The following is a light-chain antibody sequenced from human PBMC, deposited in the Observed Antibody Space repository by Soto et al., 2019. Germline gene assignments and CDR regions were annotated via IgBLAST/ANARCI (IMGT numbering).Light chain of an antibody. Sequence: EIVMTQSPATLSVSPGERATLSCRASQSVSSNLAWYQQRPGQAPRLLIYDASTRATGIPARFSGSGSGTEFTFTISSLQSEDFAVYYCQQYNNWPPWTFGQGTKEEIK. CDR3: QQYNNWPPWT. V-gene: IGKV3-15*01. CDR1: QSVSSN. CDR2: DAS. J-gene: IGKJ1*01.